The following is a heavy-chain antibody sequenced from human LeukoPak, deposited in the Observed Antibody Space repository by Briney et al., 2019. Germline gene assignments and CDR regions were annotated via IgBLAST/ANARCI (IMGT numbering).Heavy chain of an antibody. CDR2: VNSDGSST. V-gene: IGHV3-74*01. Sequence: GGSLRLSCAASGFTFSSYWMHWVRQAPGKGLVWVSRVNSDGSSTSYADSVKGRFTISRGNAKNTLYLQMNSLRAEDTAVYYCARVQRTNWGSFDYWGQGTLVTVSS. J-gene: IGHJ4*02. D-gene: IGHD7-27*01. CDR3: ARVQRTNWGSFDY. CDR1: GFTFSSYW.